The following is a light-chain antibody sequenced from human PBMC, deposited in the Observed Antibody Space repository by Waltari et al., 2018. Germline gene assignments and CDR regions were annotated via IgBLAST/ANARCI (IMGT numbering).Light chain of an antibody. Sequence: EIVMTQSPATLSVSQGERATLPCRASQSVSSNLAWYQQKPGQAPRLLIYGASTRATGIPARFSGSGSGTEFTLTISSMQSEDFAVYYCQQYNNWPRGTFGQGTKVEIK. CDR3: QQYNNWPRGT. CDR1: QSVSSN. V-gene: IGKV3-15*01. J-gene: IGKJ1*01. CDR2: GAS.